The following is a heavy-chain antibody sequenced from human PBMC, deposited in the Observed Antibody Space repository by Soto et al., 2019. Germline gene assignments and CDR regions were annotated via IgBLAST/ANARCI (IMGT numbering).Heavy chain of an antibody. CDR1: GFTFSSYG. Sequence: GGSLRLSCAASGFTFSSYGMHWVRQAPGKGLGWVAVISYDGSNKYYADSVKGRFTISRDNSKNTLYLQMNSLRAEDTAVYYCAKGHLGYCSGGSCYSSDYFDYWGQGTLVTVSS. D-gene: IGHD2-15*01. CDR3: AKGHLGYCSGGSCYSSDYFDY. J-gene: IGHJ4*02. V-gene: IGHV3-30*18. CDR2: ISYDGSNK.